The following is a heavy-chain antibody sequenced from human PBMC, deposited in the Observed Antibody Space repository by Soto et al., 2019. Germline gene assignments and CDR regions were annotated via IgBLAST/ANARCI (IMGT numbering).Heavy chain of an antibody. Sequence: QVHVVQSGAELKESGASVRVSSTASGITFSRYAIHWVRQAPGQKLEWMGWVNAANGDSKCSQKFQRRVTIARDTSANTAYLDMTSLRSEDTAVYYCATNKWGTKYFDSWGQGTLVTVSS. D-gene: IGHD3-16*01. J-gene: IGHJ4*02. V-gene: IGHV1-3*01. CDR1: GITFSRYA. CDR2: VNAANGDS. CDR3: ATNKWGTKYFDS.